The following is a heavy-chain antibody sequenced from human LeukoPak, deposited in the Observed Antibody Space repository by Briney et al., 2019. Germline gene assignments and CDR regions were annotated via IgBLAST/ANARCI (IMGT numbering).Heavy chain of an antibody. J-gene: IGHJ4*02. CDR1: GGSISNYY. V-gene: IGHV4-4*09. CDR2: IYPTGST. D-gene: IGHD3-10*01. Sequence: SETLSLTCSVSGGSISNYYWSWIRQPPGKGLEWIGYIYPTGSTNYNPSLESRVTISVDTSRNQFSLKLRSVTAADTAVYYCARHGEYASPPKFWGQGTLVTVSS. CDR3: ARHGEYASPPKF.